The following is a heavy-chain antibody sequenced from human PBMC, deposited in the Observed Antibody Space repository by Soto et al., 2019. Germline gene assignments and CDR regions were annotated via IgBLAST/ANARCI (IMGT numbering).Heavy chain of an antibody. CDR2: IIPLFGTA. CDR3: ASPKGSYSSGYYYFDY. CDR1: GGTFSTYA. Sequence: QVQLVQSGAEVKQPGSSVKVSCKTSGGTFSTYAIYWVRQAPGQGLEWMGAIIPLFGTADYAQKVQGRVTITADESTSTASMELSSLRSEDTAVYYCASPKGSYSSGYYYFDYWGQGTLVTVSS. D-gene: IGHD6-19*01. V-gene: IGHV1-69*01. J-gene: IGHJ4*02.